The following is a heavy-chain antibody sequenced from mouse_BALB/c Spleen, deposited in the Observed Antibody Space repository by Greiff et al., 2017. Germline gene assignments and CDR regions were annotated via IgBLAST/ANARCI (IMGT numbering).Heavy chain of an antibody. CDR2: ISSGGSYT. CDR3: ARGDGSPFDY. D-gene: IGHD1-1*01. V-gene: IGHV5-6*01. Sequence: EVKVVESGGDLGKPGGSLELPCAAPGFPFSSYCMSWVRPTPAKRLEWVATISSGGSYTYYPDSVKGRFTISRDNAKNTLYLQMSSLKSEDTAMYYCARGDGSPFDYWGQGTTLTVSS. J-gene: IGHJ2*01. CDR1: GFPFSSYC.